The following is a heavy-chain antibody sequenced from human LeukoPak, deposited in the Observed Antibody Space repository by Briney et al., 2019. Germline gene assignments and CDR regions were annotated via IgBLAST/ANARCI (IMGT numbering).Heavy chain of an antibody. V-gene: IGHV4-59*08. D-gene: IGHD6-6*01. CDR2: VYHTWST. J-gene: IGHJ4*02. CDR1: GGSISSYY. CDR3: ASLLTVSSSGRDY. Sequence: SETLSLTCAVSGGSISSYYWSWIRQPPGKGLEYIGYVYHTWSTNYNPSLKSRVTISLDTSENQFSLKLTSVTAADTAVYYCASLLTVSSSGRDYRGQGTLVTVSS.